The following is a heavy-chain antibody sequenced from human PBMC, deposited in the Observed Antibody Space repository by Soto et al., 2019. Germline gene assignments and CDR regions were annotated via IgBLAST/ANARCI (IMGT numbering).Heavy chain of an antibody. Sequence: GGSLRLSCAASGFIFSNYAMSWVRQAPGKGLEWVSAISAFGGTTYYADSVKGRFTISRDNSQNTLYLQMNSLRVDDTAVYFCANHRGRSSSEIDSWGQGTLVTVSS. V-gene: IGHV3-23*01. CDR1: GFIFSNYA. J-gene: IGHJ4*02. D-gene: IGHD1-26*01. CDR2: ISAFGGTT. CDR3: ANHRGRSSSEIDS.